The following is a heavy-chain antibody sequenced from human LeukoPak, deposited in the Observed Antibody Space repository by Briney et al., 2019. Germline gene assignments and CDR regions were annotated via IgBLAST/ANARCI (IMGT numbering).Heavy chain of an antibody. V-gene: IGHV3-21*01. CDR3: ARDGSDIVATGASWFDP. D-gene: IGHD5-12*01. CDR2: ISSSSYI. J-gene: IGHJ5*02. CDR1: GFTFSSYS. Sequence: GGSLRLSCAASGFTFSSYSMNWVRQAPGKGLEWVSSISSSSYIYYADSVKGRFTISRDNAKNSLYLQMNSLRAEDTAVYYCARDGSDIVATGASWFDPWGQGTLVTVSS.